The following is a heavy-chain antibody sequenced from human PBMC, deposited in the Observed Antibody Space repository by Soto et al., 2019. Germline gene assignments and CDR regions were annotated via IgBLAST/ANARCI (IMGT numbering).Heavy chain of an antibody. Sequence: GESLKISCKGSGYSFTSYWIGWVRQMPGKGLEWMGIIYPGDSDTRYSPSFQGQVTISADKSISTAYLQWSSLKASDTAMYYCARHHAGVVITTGAFDIWGQGTMVTVSS. V-gene: IGHV5-51*01. D-gene: IGHD3-22*01. CDR2: IYPGDSDT. CDR1: GYSFTSYW. CDR3: ARHHAGVVITTGAFDI. J-gene: IGHJ3*02.